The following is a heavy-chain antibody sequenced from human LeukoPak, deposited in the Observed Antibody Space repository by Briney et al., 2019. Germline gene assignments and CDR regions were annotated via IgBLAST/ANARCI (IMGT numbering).Heavy chain of an antibody. V-gene: IGHV3-7*05. J-gene: IGHJ4*02. CDR2: IKEDGREK. D-gene: IGHD4-17*01. CDR1: GFTFSTYC. CDR3: ARDSGLTTVTTYWDY. Sequence: GESLRLSCAASGFTFSTYCMSWVRRGPGKGLEWVANIKEDGREKYYVDSVKGRFTISRDNAKKSLFLQMNSLRAEDTAVYYCARDSGLTTVTTYWDYWGQGTLVTVSS.